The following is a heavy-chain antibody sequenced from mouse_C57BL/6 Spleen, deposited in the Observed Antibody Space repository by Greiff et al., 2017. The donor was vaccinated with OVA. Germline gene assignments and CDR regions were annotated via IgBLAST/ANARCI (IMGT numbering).Heavy chain of an antibody. D-gene: IGHD1-1*01. CDR2: INPNNGGT. Sequence: VQLQQSGPELVKPGASVKIPCKASGYTFTDYNMDWVKQSHGKSLEWIGDINPNNGGTIYNQKFKGKATLTVDKSSSTAYMELRSLTSEDTAVYYCARSGYGSINWYFDVWGTGTTVTVSS. V-gene: IGHV1-18*01. CDR1: GYTFTDYN. J-gene: IGHJ1*03. CDR3: ARSGYGSINWYFDV.